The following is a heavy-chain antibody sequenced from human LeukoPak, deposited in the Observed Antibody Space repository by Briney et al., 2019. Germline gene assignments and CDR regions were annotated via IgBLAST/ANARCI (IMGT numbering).Heavy chain of an antibody. CDR1: GFTFSSYW. CDR2: INQDGSEK. D-gene: IGHD5-12*01. Sequence: PGGSLRLSCAASGFTFSSYWMSWVRQAPGKGLEWVANINQDGSEKYYVDSMKGRFTISRDNAKNSLYLQMNSLRAEDTAVYYCARGGSGYDSPDYWGQGTLVTVSS. J-gene: IGHJ4*02. CDR3: ARGGSGYDSPDY. V-gene: IGHV3-7*01.